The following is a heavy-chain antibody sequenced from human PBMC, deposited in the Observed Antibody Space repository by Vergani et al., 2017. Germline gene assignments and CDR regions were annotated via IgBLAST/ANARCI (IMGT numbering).Heavy chain of an antibody. Sequence: QVQVVQSGAEVKKPGSSVKVSCKASGGIFNDYGFSWVRQAPGQGLEWMGGTIPAFGSINYAQKFQDRVSMIADASTRTVYMELRSLRAEDTAVSYCVSGEEYAREHYGVDVWGHGTTVTVSS. D-gene: IGHD2/OR15-2a*01. V-gene: IGHV1-69*12. CDR2: TIPAFGSI. J-gene: IGHJ6*02. CDR3: VSGEEYAREHYGVDV. CDR1: GGIFNDYG.